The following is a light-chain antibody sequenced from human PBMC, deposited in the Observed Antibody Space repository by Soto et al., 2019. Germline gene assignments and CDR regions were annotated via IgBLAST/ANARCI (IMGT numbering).Light chain of an antibody. CDR3: QKYNSAPYSLT. CDR2: AAS. V-gene: IGKV1-27*01. J-gene: IGKJ4*01. CDR1: QGISNY. Sequence: DIQMTQSPSSLSASVGDRVTITCRASQGISNYLAWYQQKPGKVHKLLIYAASTLQSGVPSRFSSSGSGTDFTRTISSLQPEDVATDYCQKYNSAPYSLTFSGGTKAEIK.